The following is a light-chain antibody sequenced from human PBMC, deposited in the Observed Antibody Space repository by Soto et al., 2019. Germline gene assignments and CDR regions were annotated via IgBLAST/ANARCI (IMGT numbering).Light chain of an antibody. CDR3: QHYNSYSEA. CDR1: RTISSW. Sequence: DIQMTQSPSTLSASVGDRVTITCRASRTISSWLAWYQQKPGKAPKLLIYKASTLKSGVPSRFSGSGSGTEFTLTISSLQPDDFATYYCQHYNSYSEAFXQGTKADIK. V-gene: IGKV1-5*03. CDR2: KAS. J-gene: IGKJ1*01.